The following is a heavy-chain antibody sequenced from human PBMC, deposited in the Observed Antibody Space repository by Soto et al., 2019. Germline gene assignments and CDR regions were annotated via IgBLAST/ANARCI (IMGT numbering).Heavy chain of an antibody. J-gene: IGHJ6*02. CDR2: ISYDGSNK. V-gene: IGHV3-30-3*01. Sequence: QVQLVESGGGVVQPGRSLRLSCAASGFTFSSYAMHWVRQAPGKGLEWVAVISYDGSNKYYADSVKGRFTISRDNSKNTLYLQMNSLRAEDTAVYYCARGVQTPSAWTTLFHYGMDVWGQGTTVTVSS. CDR1: GFTFSSYA. D-gene: IGHD1-1*01. CDR3: ARGVQTPSAWTTLFHYGMDV.